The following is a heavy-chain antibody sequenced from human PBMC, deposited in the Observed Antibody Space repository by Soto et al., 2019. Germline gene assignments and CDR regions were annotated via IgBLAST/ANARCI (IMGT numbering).Heavy chain of an antibody. J-gene: IGHJ5*02. CDR2: IYYSGST. Sequence: SETLSLTCTVSGGSVSSGSYYWSWIRQPPGKGLEWIGYIYYSGSTNYNPSLKSRVTISVDTSKNQFSLKLSSVTAADTAVYYCARDLRVTTNWFDPWGQGTLVNVSS. CDR1: GGSVSSGSYY. V-gene: IGHV4-61*01. D-gene: IGHD2-21*02. CDR3: ARDLRVTTNWFDP.